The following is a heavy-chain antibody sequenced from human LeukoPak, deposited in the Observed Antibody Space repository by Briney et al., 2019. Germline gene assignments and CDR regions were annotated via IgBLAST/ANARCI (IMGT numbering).Heavy chain of an antibody. J-gene: IGHJ5*02. CDR3: ARLTTLVRGLEEWFDP. V-gene: IGHV4-31*03. Sequence: SQTLSLTCTVSGGSISSGGYYWSWIRQHPGKGLEWLGYIYYSGSTYYNPSLKSRVTISVDTSKNQFSLKLSSVTAADTAVYYCARLTTLVRGLEEWFDPWGQGTLVTVSS. D-gene: IGHD3-10*01. CDR1: GGSISSGGYY. CDR2: IYYSGST.